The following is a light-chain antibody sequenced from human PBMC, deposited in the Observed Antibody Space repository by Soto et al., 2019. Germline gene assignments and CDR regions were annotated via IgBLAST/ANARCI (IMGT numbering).Light chain of an antibody. J-gene: IGKJ4*01. CDR1: QSVSSN. V-gene: IGKV3-15*01. CDR3: QQDNSCPLT. CDR2: GAS. Sequence: ETVMRQSPATLSVSPGERATLSCRASQSVSSNLAWYQQKPGQAPRLLIYGASTRATGIPARFSGSGSGTEFTLPISSLQSEDLGAYSFQQDNSCPLTFGGGTKVEIK.